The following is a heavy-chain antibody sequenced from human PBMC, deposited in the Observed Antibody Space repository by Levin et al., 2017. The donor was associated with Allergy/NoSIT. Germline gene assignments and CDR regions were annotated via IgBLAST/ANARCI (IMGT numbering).Heavy chain of an antibody. V-gene: IGHV3-48*03. Sequence: LSLTCAASGFTFSDYEMNWVRQAPGKGLEWVSHISTTGTTIYNADSVRGRFTVSRDNAKNSLYLQMNSLRAEDTAVYYCARNSAFDVWGQGSTVTVSS. J-gene: IGHJ3*01. D-gene: IGHD1/OR15-1a*01. CDR1: GFTFSDYE. CDR2: ISTTGTTI. CDR3: ARNSAFDV.